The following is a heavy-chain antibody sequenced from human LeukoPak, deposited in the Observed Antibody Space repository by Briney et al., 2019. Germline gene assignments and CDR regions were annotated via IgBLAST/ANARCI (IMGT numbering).Heavy chain of an antibody. V-gene: IGHV3-7*01. CDR2: IKQDGSEK. Sequence: GGSLRLSCAASGFTFSSYWMSWVRQAPGKGLEWVANIKQDGSEKYYVDSVKGRFTISRDNAKNSLYLQMNSLGAEDSAIYYCERDPYSGNYGADYYYYMDVWGKGTTVTISS. J-gene: IGHJ6*03. CDR3: ERDPYSGNYGADYYYYMDV. D-gene: IGHD1-26*01. CDR1: GFTFSSYW.